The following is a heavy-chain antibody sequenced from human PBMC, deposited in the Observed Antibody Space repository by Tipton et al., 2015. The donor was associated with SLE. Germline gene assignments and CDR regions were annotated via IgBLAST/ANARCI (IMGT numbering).Heavy chain of an antibody. D-gene: IGHD3-22*01. CDR1: GGSISSYY. V-gene: IGHV4-34*01. CDR3: ARVEFYYDSSGYYHDAFDI. J-gene: IGHJ3*02. Sequence: TLSLTCTVSGGSISSYYWSWIRQPPGKGLEWIGEINHSGSTNYNPSLKSRVTISIDTSKNQFSLKLSSVTAADTAVYYCARVEFYYDSSGYYHDAFDIWGQGTMVTVSS. CDR2: INHSGST.